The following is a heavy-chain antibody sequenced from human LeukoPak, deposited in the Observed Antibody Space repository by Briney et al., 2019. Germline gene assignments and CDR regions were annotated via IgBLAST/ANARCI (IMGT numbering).Heavy chain of an antibody. V-gene: IGHV3-48*03. D-gene: IGHD6-13*01. Sequence: GGSLRLSCAASGFTFSSYEMNWVRQAPGKGLEWVSYISSSGGTIYYADSVKGRLTISRDNAKNSLCLQMNSLRAEDTAVYYCARAKMTTAGGVFDYWGQGTLVTVSS. J-gene: IGHJ4*02. CDR1: GFTFSSYE. CDR3: ARAKMTTAGGVFDY. CDR2: ISSSGGTI.